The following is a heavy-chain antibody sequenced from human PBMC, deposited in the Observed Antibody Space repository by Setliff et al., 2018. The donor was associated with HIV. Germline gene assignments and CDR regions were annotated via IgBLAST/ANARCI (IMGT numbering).Heavy chain of an antibody. Sequence: SVKVSCKVSGDTFNNYGLNWVRQAPGQGLEWMGGIIPIFKSADYAQKFQGRVTITTDESTSTAYMELSSLRSEDTAVYYCARGSVESYYYYYMDVWGKGTMVTVSS. CDR2: IIPIFKSA. CDR1: GDTFNNYG. J-gene: IGHJ6*03. V-gene: IGHV1-69*05. CDR3: ARGSVESYYYYYMDV. D-gene: IGHD2-15*01.